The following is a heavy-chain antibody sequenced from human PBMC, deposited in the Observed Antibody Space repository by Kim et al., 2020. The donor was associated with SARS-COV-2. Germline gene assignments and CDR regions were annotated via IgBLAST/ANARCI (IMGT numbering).Heavy chain of an antibody. CDR3: ARARSSSWYYFDY. Sequence: ADSGKGRFTLPRDNAKNSLYLQMNSLRAEDTAVYYCARARSSSWYYFDYWGQGTLVTVSS. V-gene: IGHV3-48*01. J-gene: IGHJ4*02. D-gene: IGHD6-13*01.